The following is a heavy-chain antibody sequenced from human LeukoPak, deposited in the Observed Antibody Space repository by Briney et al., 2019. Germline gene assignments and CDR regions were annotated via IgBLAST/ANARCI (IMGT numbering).Heavy chain of an antibody. J-gene: IGHJ4*02. CDR3: ARGVPYDSWSGPHYSDY. CDR2: IFAGGSI. CDR1: GFTVSSKY. Sequence: GGSLRLSCVVSGFTVSSKYMSWVRQAPGKGLEWVSIIFAGGSIYYADSVKGRFTISRDNSKNTLYLEMNSLRAEDTAVYYCARGVPYDSWSGPHYSDYWGQGTLVTVSS. V-gene: IGHV3-53*01. D-gene: IGHD3-3*01.